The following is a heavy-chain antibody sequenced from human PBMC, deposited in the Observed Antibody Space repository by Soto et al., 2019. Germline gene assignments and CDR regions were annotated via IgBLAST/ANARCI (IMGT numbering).Heavy chain of an antibody. CDR2: VDYSGRA. D-gene: IGHD4-17*01. Sequence: QVQLQESGPGLVKPSETLSLSCTVSGGSISGYYWSWIRQTPGKGLEWIGNVDYSGRANYNPSLKSRLTRSVDTSMRQFSLKLTSLTAADRAVYYGAGKGYGDSEFAKWGQVTLVTVS. V-gene: IGHV4-59*01. J-gene: IGHJ4*02. CDR1: GGSISGYY. CDR3: AGKGYGDSEFAK.